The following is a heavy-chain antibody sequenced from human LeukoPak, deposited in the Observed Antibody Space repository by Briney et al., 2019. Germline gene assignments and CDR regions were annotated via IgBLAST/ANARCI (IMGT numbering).Heavy chain of an antibody. CDR3: ARQTAMGRSGDY. Sequence: GESLKISCKASRYSFTSYWIGWVRQMPGKGLEWMGIIDPSDSDIRYTPSFQGQVTISADKSLSTAYLQWNSLKASDTAIYYCARQTAMGRSGDYWGQGTLVTVSS. V-gene: IGHV5-51*01. D-gene: IGHD7-27*01. CDR2: IDPSDSDI. J-gene: IGHJ4*02. CDR1: RYSFTSYW.